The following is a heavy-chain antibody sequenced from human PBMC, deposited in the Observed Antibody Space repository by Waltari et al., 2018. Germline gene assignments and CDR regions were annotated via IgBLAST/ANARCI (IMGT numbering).Heavy chain of an antibody. CDR2: ITHSGSS. CDR1: GGSFSGYH. CDR3: ARGTVVYANIGAPHAFDV. J-gene: IGHJ3*01. V-gene: IGHV4-34*01. D-gene: IGHD2-8*02. Sequence: QAQLQQWGAGLLKPSETLSLTCAVYGGSFSGYHWSLIRQPPGKRLEWIGEITHSGSSNYNPSLKSRVTISIDTSKNQFSLNLTSVTAADTAVYYCARGTVVYANIGAPHAFDVWGQGTMVTVSS.